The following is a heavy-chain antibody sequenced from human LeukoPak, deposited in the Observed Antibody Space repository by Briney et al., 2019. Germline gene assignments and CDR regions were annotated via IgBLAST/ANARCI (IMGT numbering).Heavy chain of an antibody. Sequence: AGGSLRLSCAASGFNFSDYYMSWIRQAPGKGLEWVSYISSSGSTIYYADSVKGRFTISRDNAKNSLYLQMNGLRAEDTAVYYCARAGKVTRRTFDPWGQGTLVTVSS. CDR2: ISSSGSTI. D-gene: IGHD4-17*01. J-gene: IGHJ5*02. V-gene: IGHV3-11*01. CDR3: ARAGKVTRRTFDP. CDR1: GFNFSDYY.